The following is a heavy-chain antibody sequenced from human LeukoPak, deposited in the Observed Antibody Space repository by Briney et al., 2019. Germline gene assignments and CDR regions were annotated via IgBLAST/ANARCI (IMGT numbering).Heavy chain of an antibody. D-gene: IGHD3-22*01. CDR1: GYTFTSYS. CDR2: INPSGGST. V-gene: IGHV1-46*01. CDR3: ASGYYYVCYN. J-gene: IGHJ4*02. Sequence: ASVKVSCKASGYTFTSYSMHWVRQAPGHGLEWMGIINPSGGSTSYAQKFQGRVTMTRDMSTSTVYIELSSLRSEDTAVYYCASGYYYVCYNWGQGTLVTVSS.